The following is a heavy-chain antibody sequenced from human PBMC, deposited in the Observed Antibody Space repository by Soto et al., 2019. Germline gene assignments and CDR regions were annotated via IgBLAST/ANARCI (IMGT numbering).Heavy chain of an antibody. V-gene: IGHV1-18*01. CDR3: ARGRDWDY. CDR2: ISAHNGNT. CDR1: GYTFTSYG. D-gene: IGHD3-10*01. Sequence: QVHLVQSGPEVKKPGASVRVSCKASGYTFTSYGITWARQAPGQGLEWMGWISAHNGNTDSAQKLQGRVIVTRDTSTSTAYMELRSLRSDDTAVYCCARGRDWDYWGQGALVTVSS. J-gene: IGHJ4*02.